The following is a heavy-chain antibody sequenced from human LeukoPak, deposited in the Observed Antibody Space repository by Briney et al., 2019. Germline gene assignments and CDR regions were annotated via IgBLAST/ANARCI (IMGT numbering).Heavy chain of an antibody. V-gene: IGHV3-30*18. CDR3: AKDAAAGTRPYYSDY. Sequence: GGSLRLSCAASGFFGMHWVRQAPGKGLEWVAVISYDGSNKYYAGSVKGRFTISRDNSKNTLYLQMNSLRAEDTAVYYCAKDAAAGTRPYYSDYWGQGTLVTVSS. CDR2: ISYDGSNK. J-gene: IGHJ4*02. D-gene: IGHD6-13*01. CDR1: GFFG.